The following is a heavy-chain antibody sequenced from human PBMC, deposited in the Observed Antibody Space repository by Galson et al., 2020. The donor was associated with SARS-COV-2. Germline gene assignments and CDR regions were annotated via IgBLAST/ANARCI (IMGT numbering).Heavy chain of an antibody. CDR2: TYYRSKWYN. V-gene: IGHV6-1*01. CDR3: ARDWEASQNIVIHYYYGMDV. D-gene: IGHD1-26*01. J-gene: IGHJ6*02. Sequence: SQTLSLTCAISGDSVSSNSAAWNWIRQSPSRGLEWLGRTYYRSKWYNDYAVSVKSRITINPDTSKNQFSLRLNSVTPEDTAVYYCARDWEASQNIVIHYYYGMDVWGQGTTVTVSS. CDR1: GDSVSSNSAA.